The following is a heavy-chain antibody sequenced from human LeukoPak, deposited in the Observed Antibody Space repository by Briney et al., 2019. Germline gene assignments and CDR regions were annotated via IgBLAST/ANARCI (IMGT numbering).Heavy chain of an antibody. Sequence: ETLSLTCTVSGGSISSYYWSWVRQAPGKGMEWVSGISGSGGSTFYADSVKGRFTISRDNSKNTLYLQMNSLRAEDTAVYYCAKDIVVVPAAIGAFDIWGQGTMVTVSS. CDR2: ISGSGGST. V-gene: IGHV3-23*01. CDR3: AKDIVVVPAAIGAFDI. D-gene: IGHD2-2*01. J-gene: IGHJ3*02. CDR1: GGSISSYY.